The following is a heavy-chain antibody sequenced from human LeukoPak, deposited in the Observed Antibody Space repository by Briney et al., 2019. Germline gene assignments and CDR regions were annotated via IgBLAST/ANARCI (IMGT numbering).Heavy chain of an antibody. D-gene: IGHD5-12*01. CDR3: TTRLRNHFDY. J-gene: IGHJ4*02. Sequence: GGSLRLSCATSGFTFSSFTMNWVRQAPGKGLEWVSPISDGSRDTHYAGSVKGRFTISRDDSQNIVYLQMDSLTAEDTALYYCTTRLRNHFDYWGQGTQVTVSS. CDR1: GFTFSSFT. CDR2: ISDGSRDT. V-gene: IGHV3-23*01.